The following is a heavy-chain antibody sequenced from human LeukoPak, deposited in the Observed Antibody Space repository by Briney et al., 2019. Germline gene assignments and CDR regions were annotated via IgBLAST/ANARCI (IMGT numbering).Heavy chain of an antibody. CDR2: ISWNSGSI. Sequence: PGRSLGLSCAASGFTFDDYAMHWVRQAPGKGLEWVSGISWNSGSIGYADSVKGRFTISRDNAKNSLYLQMNSLRAEDTAVYYCARDPCNSVSCFFDYWGQGTLVTVSS. J-gene: IGHJ4*02. CDR3: ARDPCNSVSCFFDY. V-gene: IGHV3-9*01. CDR1: GFTFDDYA. D-gene: IGHD2-2*01.